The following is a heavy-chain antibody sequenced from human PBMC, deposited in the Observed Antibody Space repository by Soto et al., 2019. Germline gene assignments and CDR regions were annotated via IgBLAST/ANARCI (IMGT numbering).Heavy chain of an antibody. CDR3: ARGGTAMVRGWFDP. CDR1: GDSVSSNSAA. V-gene: IGHV6-1*01. J-gene: IGHJ5*02. CDR2: TYYRSKWYN. D-gene: IGHD5-18*01. Sequence: SPTLSLTCAISGDSVSSNSAAWNWIRQSPSRGLEWLGRTYYRSKWYNDYAVSVKSRITINPDTSKNQFSLQLNSVTPEDTAVYYCARGGTAMVRGWFDPWGQGTLVTVSS.